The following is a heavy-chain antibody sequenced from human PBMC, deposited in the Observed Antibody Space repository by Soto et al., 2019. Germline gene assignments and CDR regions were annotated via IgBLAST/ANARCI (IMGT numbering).Heavy chain of an antibody. CDR3: ASKHTSRAFDY. D-gene: IGHD6-13*01. Sequence: EVQLVESGGGLVQPGGSLRLSCAASGFTFSSYWMHWVRQAPGKGLVWVSRINSDGSSTTYADSVKGRFTISTDNAKNTVYLQMNSLRAEDTAVYYCASKHTSRAFDYWGQGTLVTVSS. J-gene: IGHJ4*02. CDR2: INSDGSST. V-gene: IGHV3-74*01. CDR1: GFTFSSYW.